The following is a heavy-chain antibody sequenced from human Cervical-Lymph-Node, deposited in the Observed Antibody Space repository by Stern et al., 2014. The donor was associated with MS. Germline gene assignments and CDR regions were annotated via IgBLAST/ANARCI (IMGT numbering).Heavy chain of an antibody. Sequence: EVQLVESGPEVKRPGESLKISCQASGYTFTSYWIGWVRQMPGKGLERIAIIFPGGSDIRYSPSFQGQVTISAEKSSSTAYLQWNTLKASDTAIYYCARQRYFDYWGQGTLVTVSS. CDR2: IFPGGSDI. V-gene: IGHV5-51*01. CDR1: GYTFTSYW. J-gene: IGHJ4*02. CDR3: ARQRYFDY.